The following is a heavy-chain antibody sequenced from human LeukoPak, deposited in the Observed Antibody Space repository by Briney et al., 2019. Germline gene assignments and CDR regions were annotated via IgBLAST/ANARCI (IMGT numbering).Heavy chain of an antibody. CDR3: ARYVVVTAYFDY. J-gene: IGHJ4*02. D-gene: IGHD2-21*02. Sequence: SETLSLTCTVSGGSISSYYWSWIRQAPGKGLEWIGYIYYSGSTNYNPSLKSRVTISVDTSKNQFSLKLSSVTAADTAVHYCARYVVVTAYFDYWGQGTLVTVSS. V-gene: IGHV4-59*01. CDR1: GGSISSYY. CDR2: IYYSGST.